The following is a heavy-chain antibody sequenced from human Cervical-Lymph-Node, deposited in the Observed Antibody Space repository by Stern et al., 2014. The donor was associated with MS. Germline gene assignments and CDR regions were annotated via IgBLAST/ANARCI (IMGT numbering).Heavy chain of an antibody. J-gene: IGHJ3*02. CDR3: AIDETGVAFDI. V-gene: IGHV1-69*06. CDR2: IIPLFGTA. Sequence: QVQLVQSGADVKKPGSSVKVSCKASGGTFSSYAINWVRQAPGQGLEWMGGIIPLFGTAHYAQQFQGRVTISADKSTSTVYMELYSLRSDDTAIYYCAIDETGVAFDIWGQGTMVTVSS. D-gene: IGHD7-27*01. CDR1: GGTFSSYA.